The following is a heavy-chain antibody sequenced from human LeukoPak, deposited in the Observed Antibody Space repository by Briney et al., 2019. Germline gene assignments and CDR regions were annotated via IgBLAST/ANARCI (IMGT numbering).Heavy chain of an antibody. V-gene: IGHV4-59*01. CDR2: VYYSGST. CDR3: ARDRQLERRGLDY. J-gene: IGHJ4*02. D-gene: IGHD1-1*01. Sequence: PSETLSLTCTVSGDSMSNYYWSWIRQPPGKGLEWIGFVYYSGSTNYIPSLKSRVTISIDTSKNQFSLKLSSVTPADTAVYYCARDRQLERRGLDYWGQGALVTVSS. CDR1: GDSMSNYY.